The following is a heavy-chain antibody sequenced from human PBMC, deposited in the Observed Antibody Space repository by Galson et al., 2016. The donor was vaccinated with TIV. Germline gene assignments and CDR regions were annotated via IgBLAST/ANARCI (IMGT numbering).Heavy chain of an antibody. CDR1: GYRFTSYW. CDR3: ARQYDFGDYRGDAFDI. V-gene: IGHV5-51*03. D-gene: IGHD4-17*01. Sequence: QSGAEVKKPGESLKISCKASGYRFTSYWIAWVRQVPGKGLEWVGVVNPGGSIIRYSPPFQGQVTISSDKSINTAYLQWISLKASDTATYYCARQYDFGDYRGDAFDIWGQGTVVIVSS. J-gene: IGHJ3*02. CDR2: VNPGGSII.